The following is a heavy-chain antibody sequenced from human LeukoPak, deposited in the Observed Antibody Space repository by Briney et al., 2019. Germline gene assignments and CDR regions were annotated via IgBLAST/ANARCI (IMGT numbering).Heavy chain of an antibody. J-gene: IGHJ4*02. V-gene: IGHV3-23*01. Sequence: GGSLRLSCAASGFTFSSYGMSWVRQAPGKGLEWVSAISGSGGSTYYADSVKGRFTISRDNSKNTLYLQMNSLRAEDTAVYYCASLAVVVVAATPGIVDYWGQGTLVTVSS. CDR2: ISGSGGST. CDR1: GFTFSSYG. D-gene: IGHD2-15*01. CDR3: ASLAVVVVAATPGIVDY.